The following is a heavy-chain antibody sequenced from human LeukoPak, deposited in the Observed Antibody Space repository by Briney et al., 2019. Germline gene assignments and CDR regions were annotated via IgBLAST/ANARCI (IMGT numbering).Heavy chain of an antibody. D-gene: IGHD3-22*01. CDR3: ARDQYCYDSSGYATNWFDP. V-gene: IGHV3-21*01. CDR1: GGSFSGYY. Sequence: ETLSLTCAVYGGSFSGYYWTWIRQAPGKGLEWVSSISSSSSYIYYADSVKGRFTISRDNAKNSLYLQMNSLRAEDTAVYYCARDQYCYDSSGYATNWFDPWGQGTLVTVSS. CDR2: ISSSSSYI. J-gene: IGHJ5*02.